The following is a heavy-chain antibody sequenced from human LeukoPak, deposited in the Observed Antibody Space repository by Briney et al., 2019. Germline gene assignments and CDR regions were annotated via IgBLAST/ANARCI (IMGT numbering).Heavy chain of an antibody. CDR1: GFTFDDYA. CDR2: ISWNSGSI. J-gene: IGHJ4*02. Sequence: GGSLRLSCAASGFTFDDYAMHWVRQAPGKGLEWVSGISWNSGSIGYAVSVKGRFTISRDNAKNSLYLQMNSLRAEDTALYYCVKDYDSSGYYPEYWGQGTLVTVSS. V-gene: IGHV3-9*01. D-gene: IGHD3-22*01. CDR3: VKDYDSSGYYPEY.